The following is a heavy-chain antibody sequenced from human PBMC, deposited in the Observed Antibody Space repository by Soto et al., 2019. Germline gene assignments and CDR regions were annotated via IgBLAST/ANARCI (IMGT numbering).Heavy chain of an antibody. Sequence: QVQLQESGPGLVKPSQTLSLTCTVSGGSISSNNYFWSWIRQHPGKGLEWIGYITYTGSAYYSPSLESRFTISVDTSKNQFSLRLNSVTAADTAMYYCAREVGSPATSDAFDIWGQGTMVTVSS. J-gene: IGHJ3*02. D-gene: IGHD3-10*01. CDR3: AREVGSPATSDAFDI. V-gene: IGHV4-31*03. CDR1: GGSISSNNYF. CDR2: ITYTGSA.